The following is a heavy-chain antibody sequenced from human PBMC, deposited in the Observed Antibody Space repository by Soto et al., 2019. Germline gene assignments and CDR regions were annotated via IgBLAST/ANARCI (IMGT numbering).Heavy chain of an antibody. CDR3: AKAGWSYDTGEWGFDY. J-gene: IGHJ4*02. V-gene: IGHV3-21*01. CDR1: GFDFSFYS. Sequence: PGGSLRLSCAASGFDFSFYSMAWVRQVPGKGLEWVSLISSSDVYTNYAGSVRGRFTVSRDDAKNSLYLQMNSLRVEDTAVYYCAKAGWSYDTGEWGFDYWGQGTLVTAPQ. D-gene: IGHD1-26*01. CDR2: ISSSDVYT.